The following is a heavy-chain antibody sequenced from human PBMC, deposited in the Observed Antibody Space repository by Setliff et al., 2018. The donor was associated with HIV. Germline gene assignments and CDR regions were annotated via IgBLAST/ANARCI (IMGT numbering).Heavy chain of an antibody. CDR1: GFTVSSSY. Sequence: GGSLRLSCEASGFTVSSSYMAWVRQAPGKGLEWVSSISSSSSYIYYADSVKGRFTVSRDNAQNTLYLQISSLRAEDTAIYYCAKWRGHQSEFDYWGKGTLVTVSS. CDR3: AKWRGHQSEFDY. V-gene: IGHV3-21*03. J-gene: IGHJ4*02. D-gene: IGHD1-26*01. CDR2: ISSSSSYI.